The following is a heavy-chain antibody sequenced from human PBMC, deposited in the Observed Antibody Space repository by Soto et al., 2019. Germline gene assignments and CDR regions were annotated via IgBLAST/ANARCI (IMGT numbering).Heavy chain of an antibody. J-gene: IGHJ4*02. CDR3: VEDIMGGGGGRDY. CDR2: ISYDGSNK. Sequence: QVQLVESGGGVVQPGRSLRLSCAASGFTFSSYGMHWVRQAPGKGLEWVAVISYDGSNKYYADSVKGRFTISRDNSKNTLYLQMNSLRAEDTAVYYCVEDIMGGGGGRDYWGQGALVTVSS. D-gene: IGHD1-26*01. CDR1: GFTFSSYG. V-gene: IGHV3-30*18.